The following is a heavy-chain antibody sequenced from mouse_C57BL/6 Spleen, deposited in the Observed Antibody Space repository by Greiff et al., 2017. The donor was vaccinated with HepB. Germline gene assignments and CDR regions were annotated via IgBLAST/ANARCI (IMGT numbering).Heavy chain of an antibody. CDR1: GYAFSSSW. J-gene: IGHJ4*01. Sequence: VQLQQSGPELVKPGASVKISCKASGYAFSSSWMNWVKQRPGKGLEWIGRIYPGDGDTNYNGKFKGKATLTADKSSSTAYMQLSSLTSDDSAVYFCARGYYEEGYAMDYWGQGTSVTVSS. D-gene: IGHD2-4*01. CDR3: ARGYYEEGYAMDY. V-gene: IGHV1-82*01. CDR2: IYPGDGDT.